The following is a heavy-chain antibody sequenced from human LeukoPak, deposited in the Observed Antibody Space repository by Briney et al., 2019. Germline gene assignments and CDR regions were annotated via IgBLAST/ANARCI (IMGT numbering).Heavy chain of an antibody. D-gene: IGHD3-22*01. V-gene: IGHV4-31*03. CDR2: IYYSGST. CDR3: AVDSSGYYYFDY. J-gene: IGHJ4*02. CDR1: GGSISSGGYY. Sequence: SETLSLTCTVSGGSISSGGYYWSWIRQHPGKGLEWVGYIYYSGSTYYNPSLKSRVTISVDTSKNQFSLKLSSVTAADTAVYYCAVDSSGYYYFDYWGQGTLVTVSS.